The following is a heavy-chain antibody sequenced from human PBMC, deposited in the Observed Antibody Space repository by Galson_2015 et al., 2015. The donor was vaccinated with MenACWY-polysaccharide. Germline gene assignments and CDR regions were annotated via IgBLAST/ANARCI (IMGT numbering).Heavy chain of an antibody. V-gene: IGHV3-23*01. Sequence: LRPGCAAAGVTFANSAMDWGRQGPGKGLEWVSSIGGSGTTYYADSVKGRFTISRDNSKNVVDLQMNSLRAEDTAIYYCAKANSGGICTSGWACWFDPWGQGSLVIISS. CDR1: GVTFANSA. D-gene: IGHD2-15*01. CDR3: AKANSGGICTSGWACWFDP. CDR2: IGGSGTT. J-gene: IGHJ5*02.